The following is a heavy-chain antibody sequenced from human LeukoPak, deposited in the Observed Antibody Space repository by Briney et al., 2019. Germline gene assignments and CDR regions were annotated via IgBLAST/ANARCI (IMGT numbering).Heavy chain of an antibody. CDR2: IYHSGIT. Sequence: SETLSLTCTVSGGSIRTYYWSWIRQPPGRGLEWVGYIYHSGITKYNPSLKSRVTISVDTSKNQFSLKLSSVTAADTAVYYCASVNSGSYDSWSGYYPYIFDYWGQGTLVTVSS. CDR3: ASVNSGSYDSWSGYYPYIFDY. CDR1: GGSIRTYY. V-gene: IGHV4-4*08. D-gene: IGHD3-3*01. J-gene: IGHJ4*02.